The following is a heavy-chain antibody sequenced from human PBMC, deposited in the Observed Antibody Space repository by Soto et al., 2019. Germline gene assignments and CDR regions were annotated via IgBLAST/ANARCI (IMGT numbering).Heavy chain of an antibody. CDR3: ARQGYGAEGFDY. CDR1: GYYFPSYW. J-gene: IGHJ4*02. CDR2: FYPGDSDT. Sequence: GESLKISCKGSGYYFPSYWIGWVRQMPGKGLEWMGIFYPGDSDTRYSPSFQGQVTIPADRSISTAYLQWSSLKPSDTAMYYCARQGYGAEGFDYWGQGTLVTVSS. V-gene: IGHV5-51*01. D-gene: IGHD4-17*01.